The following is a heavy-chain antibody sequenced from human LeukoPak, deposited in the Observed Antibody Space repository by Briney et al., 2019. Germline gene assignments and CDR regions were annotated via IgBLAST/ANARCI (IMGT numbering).Heavy chain of an antibody. CDR3: AREYYYGSGSVDY. CDR2: INPNSGGT. CDR1: GYTFTGYY. Sequence: VASVKVSCKASGYTFTGYYMHWVRQAPGQGLEWMGWINPNSGGTNYAQKFQGRVTMTRDTSISTAYMELSRLRSDDTAVYYCAREYYYGSGSVDYWGQGTLVTVSS. J-gene: IGHJ4*02. D-gene: IGHD3-10*01. V-gene: IGHV1-2*02.